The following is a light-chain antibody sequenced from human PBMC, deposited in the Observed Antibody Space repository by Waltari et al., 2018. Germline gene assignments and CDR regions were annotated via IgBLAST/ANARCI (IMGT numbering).Light chain of an antibody. J-gene: IGKJ4*01. CDR3: QQRRTWPLT. V-gene: IGKV3-11*01. Sequence: IVLTQSPATLSLSPGERATLSCRASQSVIYYLAWYQQRPGQAPRLLIYDASSTATGIPARFSGSGSETDFTLTISSLEPEDFAVYYCQQRRTWPLTFGGGTKVEI. CDR2: DAS. CDR1: QSVIYY.